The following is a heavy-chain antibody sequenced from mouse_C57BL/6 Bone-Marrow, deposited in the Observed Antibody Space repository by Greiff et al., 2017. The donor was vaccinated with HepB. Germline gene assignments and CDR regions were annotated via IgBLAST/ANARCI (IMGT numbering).Heavy chain of an antibody. Sequence: QVQLQQSGAELARPGASVKLSCKASGYTFTSYGISWVKQRTGQGLEWIGEIYPRSGNTYYNEKLKGKATLTADKSSSTAYMDLLSMTSEDSAVYFCARCHYYGSSHWYFDVWGTGTTVTVSS. CDR3: ARCHYYGSSHWYFDV. J-gene: IGHJ1*03. V-gene: IGHV1-81*01. CDR1: GYTFTSYG. D-gene: IGHD1-1*01. CDR2: IYPRSGNT.